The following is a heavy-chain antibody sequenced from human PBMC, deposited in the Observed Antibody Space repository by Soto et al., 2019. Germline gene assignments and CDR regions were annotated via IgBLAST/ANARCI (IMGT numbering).Heavy chain of an antibody. CDR2: IIPILGIA. Sequence: QVQLVQSGAEVKKPGSSVKVSCKASGGTFSSYTISWVRQAPGQGLEWMGRIIPILGIANYAQKFQGRVTSTPDNTTSTAYMELRSLRAEDTAVYYCARDRAGIVVVPAARVSRGFDPWGQGTLVTVSS. V-gene: IGHV1-69*08. D-gene: IGHD2-2*01. J-gene: IGHJ5*02. CDR1: GGTFSSYT. CDR3: ARDRAGIVVVPAARVSRGFDP.